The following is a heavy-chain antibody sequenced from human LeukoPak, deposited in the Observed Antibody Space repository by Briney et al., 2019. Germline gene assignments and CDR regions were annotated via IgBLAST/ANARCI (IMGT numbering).Heavy chain of an antibody. CDR1: GASISSHY. V-gene: IGHV4-59*11. CDR2: IYYSGTT. D-gene: IGHD4-11*01. J-gene: IGHJ6*04. Sequence: PSETLSLTCTVSGASISSHYWSWLRQPPGEGLECVGHIYYSGTTNYNPSPKSRVTISVDRSKNQFSPKLPSVTAADTAVDYCARGRPYYSNHDVDGWGKGTTVTVSS. CDR3: ARGRPYYSNHDVDG.